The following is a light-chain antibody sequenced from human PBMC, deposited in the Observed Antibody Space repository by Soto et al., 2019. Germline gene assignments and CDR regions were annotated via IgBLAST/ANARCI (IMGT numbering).Light chain of an antibody. J-gene: IGKJ2*01. CDR3: QHYNSYSPLYT. CDR1: QSISSW. CDR2: DAS. Sequence: DIQMTQSPSTLSASVGDRVTITCRASQSISSWLAWFQQKPGKAPKVLIYDASSLESGVPSRFSGSGSGTEFTLTISSLQPYDFATYYWQHYNSYSPLYTFGQGTKLEIK. V-gene: IGKV1-5*01.